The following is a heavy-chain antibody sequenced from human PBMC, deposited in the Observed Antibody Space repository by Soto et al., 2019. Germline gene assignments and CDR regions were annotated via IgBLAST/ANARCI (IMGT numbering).Heavy chain of an antibody. J-gene: IGHJ6*02. CDR3: AKDLIAVAPGGMDV. D-gene: IGHD6-19*01. V-gene: IGHV3-23*01. CDR2: ISGSGGST. Sequence: PGGSMRLSCAASGFNFRSYAMSWVRQAPGKGLEWVSAISGSGGSTYYADSVKGRFTISRDNSKNTLYLQMNSLRAEDTAVYYCAKDLIAVAPGGMDVWGQGTTVTVPS. CDR1: GFNFRSYA.